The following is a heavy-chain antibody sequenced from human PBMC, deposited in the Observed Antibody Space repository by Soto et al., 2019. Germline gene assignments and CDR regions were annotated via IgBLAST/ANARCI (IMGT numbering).Heavy chain of an antibody. Sequence: QLQLQESGPGLVKPSETLSLTCTVSGGSISSSSYYWGWIRQPPGKGLEWIGSIYYSGSTYYNPSLKSRVTISVDTSKNQFSLKLSSVTAADTAVYYCAHSSSWYTGVDYCVQGTLVTVSS. D-gene: IGHD6-13*01. CDR2: IYYSGST. J-gene: IGHJ4*02. CDR3: AHSSSWYTGVDY. V-gene: IGHV4-39*01. CDR1: GGSISSSSYY.